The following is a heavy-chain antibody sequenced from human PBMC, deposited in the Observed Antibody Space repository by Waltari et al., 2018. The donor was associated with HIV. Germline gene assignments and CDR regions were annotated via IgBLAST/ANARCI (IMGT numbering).Heavy chain of an antibody. CDR1: GYTFTGYY. D-gene: IGHD4-17*01. CDR2: INRGSGGT. J-gene: IGHJ4*02. Sequence: QVQLVQSGSEVKKPGASVKVSCKASGYTFTGYYMHWVRQAPGQGLEWMGRINRGSGGTNYAQKFQGRVTMTRDTSITTAYMELNSLRSDDTAVYYCARGDYGGNSGGGYWGQGTLVTVSS. V-gene: IGHV1-2*06. CDR3: ARGDYGGNSGGGY.